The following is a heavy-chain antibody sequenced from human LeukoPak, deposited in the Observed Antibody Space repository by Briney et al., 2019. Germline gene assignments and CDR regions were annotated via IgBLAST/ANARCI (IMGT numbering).Heavy chain of an antibody. Sequence: GESLKISCKGSGYSFTSYWITWVRQMPGKGLEWMGRIDPSESYTNYSPSFQGHVTISADKSISTAYLQWSSLKASDTAMYYCARGGAVERYCSSTSCYWVDAFDIWGQGTMVTVS. J-gene: IGHJ3*02. V-gene: IGHV5-10-1*01. D-gene: IGHD2-2*01. CDR1: GYSFTSYW. CDR3: ARGGAVERYCSSTSCYWVDAFDI. CDR2: IDPSESYT.